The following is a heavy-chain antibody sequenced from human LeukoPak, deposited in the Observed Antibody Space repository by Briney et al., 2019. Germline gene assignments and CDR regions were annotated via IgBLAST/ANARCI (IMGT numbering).Heavy chain of an antibody. CDR2: TYLSGNVI. Sequence: PGGSLRLSCSTSGFTFSRFSMRWVRQAPGKGLEWVASTYLSGNVINYVDSVKGRFTISRDNANNSVYLQMSSLTVDDTAVYYCAREFNVIGNFDYWGEGTLVTVSS. D-gene: IGHD3-10*01. J-gene: IGHJ4*02. V-gene: IGHV3-21*01. CDR3: AREFNVIGNFDY. CDR1: GFTFSRFS.